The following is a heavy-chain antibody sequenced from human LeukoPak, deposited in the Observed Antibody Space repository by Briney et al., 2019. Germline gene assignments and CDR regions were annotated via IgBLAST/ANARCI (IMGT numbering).Heavy chain of an antibody. CDR3: ARLAVVRGVIRGYFDY. CDR1: GGSISGYY. J-gene: IGHJ4*02. V-gene: IGHV4-59*08. CDR2: IHYTGST. Sequence: SETLSLTCTVSGGSISGYYWSWIRQPPGKGLQFIGYIHYTGSTNYNPSLESRVTLSVDTSKNQFSLKLRSVTAADTAVYYCARLAVVRGVIRGYFDYWGQGTLVTVSS. D-gene: IGHD3-10*01.